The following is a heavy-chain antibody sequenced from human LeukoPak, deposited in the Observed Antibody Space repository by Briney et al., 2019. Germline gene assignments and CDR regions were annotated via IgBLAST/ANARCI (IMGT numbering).Heavy chain of an antibody. Sequence: GRSLRLSCAASGFTFSSYAMSWVRQAPGKGLEWVSAISGSGGSTYYADSVKGRFTISRDNSKNTLYLQMNSLRAEDTAVYYCAKARHGTRIHFDYWGQGTLVTVSS. V-gene: IGHV3-23*01. CDR2: ISGSGGST. CDR3: AKARHGTRIHFDY. J-gene: IGHJ4*02. CDR1: GFTFSSYA. D-gene: IGHD1-1*01.